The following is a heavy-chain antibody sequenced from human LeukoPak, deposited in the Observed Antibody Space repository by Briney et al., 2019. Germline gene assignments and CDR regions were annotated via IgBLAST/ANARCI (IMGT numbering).Heavy chain of an antibody. CDR1: GFTFSNYG. CDR2: IRYDGSNK. CDR3: AKDLATMVRAFDY. D-gene: IGHD3-10*01. Sequence: PGGSLRLSCAASGFTFSNYGMHWVRQAPGKGLEWVAFIRYDGSNKYYADSVKGRFTISRDNSKNTLYLQMNSLRAEDTAVYYCAKDLATMVRAFDYWGQGTLVTVSS. J-gene: IGHJ4*02. V-gene: IGHV3-30*02.